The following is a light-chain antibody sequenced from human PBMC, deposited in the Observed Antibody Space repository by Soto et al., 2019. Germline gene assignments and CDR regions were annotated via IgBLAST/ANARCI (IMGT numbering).Light chain of an antibody. CDR1: SNNY. Sequence: QSVLTQPPSASGYLGQSVTISCTGFSNNYVSWYQQHPGKAPKLMIYEVTKRPSGVPDRFSGSKSGDTASLTVSGLQAEDEADYYCNSYAGNNNVLFGGRTKVTVL. CDR3: NSYAGNNNVL. CDR2: EVT. J-gene: IGLJ2*01. V-gene: IGLV2-8*01.